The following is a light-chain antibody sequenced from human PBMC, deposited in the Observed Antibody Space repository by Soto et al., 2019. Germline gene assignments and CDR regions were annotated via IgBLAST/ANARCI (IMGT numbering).Light chain of an antibody. V-gene: IGKV3-11*01. J-gene: IGKJ2*01. CDR3: QQHSNWPFT. Sequence: EIVLTQSPATLSLSPGKGVTLSCRASQSVSSYLGWYQQKPGQAPRLLIYDASNRATGIPARFSGSGSGTDFTLTISSLEPEDFAVYYCQQHSNWPFTFGQGTKLEIK. CDR1: QSVSSY. CDR2: DAS.